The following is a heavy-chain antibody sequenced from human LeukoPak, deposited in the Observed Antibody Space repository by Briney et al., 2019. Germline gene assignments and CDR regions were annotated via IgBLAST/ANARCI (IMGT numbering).Heavy chain of an antibody. J-gene: IGHJ4*02. Sequence: GGSLRLSCTASGFTFGDYAMSWVRQAPGKGLEWVGFIRSKAYGGTTEYAASVKGRFTISRDDSKSIAYLQMNSLNTEDTAVYYCTRDSGYCSSTSCRDYWGQGTLVTVSS. D-gene: IGHD2-2*03. CDR1: GFTFGDYA. CDR2: IRSKAYGGTT. V-gene: IGHV3-49*04. CDR3: TRDSGYCSSTSCRDY.